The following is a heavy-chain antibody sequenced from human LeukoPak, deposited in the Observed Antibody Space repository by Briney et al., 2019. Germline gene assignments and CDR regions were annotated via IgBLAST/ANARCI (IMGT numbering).Heavy chain of an antibody. Sequence: GGSLRLSCAASGFTFSSYGMHWVRQAPGKGLEWVAVISYDGSNKYYADSVKGRFTISRDNSKNTLYLQMNSLRAEDTAVYYCAKESSAWYGGYFDYWGQGTLVTVSS. J-gene: IGHJ4*02. CDR3: AKESSAWYGGYFDY. D-gene: IGHD6-19*01. CDR1: GFTFSSYG. V-gene: IGHV3-30*18. CDR2: ISYDGSNK.